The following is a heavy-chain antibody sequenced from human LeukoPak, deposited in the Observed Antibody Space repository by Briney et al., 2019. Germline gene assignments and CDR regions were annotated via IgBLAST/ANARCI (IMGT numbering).Heavy chain of an antibody. CDR2: INHSGST. J-gene: IGHJ4*02. D-gene: IGHD3-22*01. CDR3: ARALLNYYDSSGYYSSWYFDY. V-gene: IGHV4-34*01. CDR1: GGSISSYY. Sequence: SETLSLTCTVSGGSISSYYWSWIRQPPGKGLEWIGEINHSGSTNYNPSLKSRVTISVDTSKNQFSLKLSSVTAADTAVYYCARALLNYYDSSGYYSSWYFDYWGQGTLVTVSS.